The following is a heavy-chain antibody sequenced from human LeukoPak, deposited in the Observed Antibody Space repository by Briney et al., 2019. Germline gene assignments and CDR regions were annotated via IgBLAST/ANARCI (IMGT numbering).Heavy chain of an antibody. J-gene: IGHJ5*02. D-gene: IGHD2-21*02. CDR2: IYSSGSP. V-gene: IGHV4-61*02. Sequence: PSETLSLTCSVSGGPISRGSYFWSWIRQPAGKGLEWIGRIYSSGSPNYNPSLKSRVTISVDTSKNQFSLKLSSVTAADTAVYYCARLRDWREEQQDPWGQGTLVTVSS. CDR1: GGPISRGSYF. CDR3: ARLRDWREEQQDP.